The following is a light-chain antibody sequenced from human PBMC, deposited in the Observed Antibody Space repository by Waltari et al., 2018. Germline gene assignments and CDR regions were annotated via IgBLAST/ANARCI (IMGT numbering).Light chain of an antibody. CDR1: SSDVGGYHY. Sequence: QSALPQPASVSGSPGQSITISCTGTSSDVGGYHYVSWYQQHPGKAPKLMIYAVSNRPSGVSNRFSGSKSGNTASLTISGLQAEDEADYYCSSYTSSSTHVVFGGGTELTVL. V-gene: IGLV2-14*01. CDR2: AVS. J-gene: IGLJ2*01. CDR3: SSYTSSSTHVV.